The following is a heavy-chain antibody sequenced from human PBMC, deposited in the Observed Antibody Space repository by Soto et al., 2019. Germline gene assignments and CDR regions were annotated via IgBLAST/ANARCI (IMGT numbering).Heavy chain of an antibody. CDR1: GYTFTSYG. J-gene: IGHJ3*02. Sequence: GASVKVSCKASGYTFTSYGISWVRQAPGQGLEWMGWISAYNGNTNYAQKLQGRVTMTTDASTSTAYMELRSLRSDDTAVYYCARDGCSGGSCYSIVEDNAFDIWGQGTMVTVSS. CDR2: ISAYNGNT. D-gene: IGHD2-15*01. V-gene: IGHV1-18*01. CDR3: ARDGCSGGSCYSIVEDNAFDI.